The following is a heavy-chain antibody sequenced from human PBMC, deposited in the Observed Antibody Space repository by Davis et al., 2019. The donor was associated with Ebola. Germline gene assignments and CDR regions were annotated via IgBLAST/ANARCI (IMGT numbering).Heavy chain of an antibody. J-gene: IGHJ5*02. CDR3: AKDRWDSSSSVWFDP. Sequence: PGGSLRLSCAASGFTVRNYHISWVRQAPGKGLEWVSVHYRGGPTHYADSVQGRFTISRDDSKNTLSLQMNSLRAEDTAVYYCAKDRWDSSSSVWFDPWGQGTLVTVSS. CDR2: HYRGGPT. D-gene: IGHD6-6*01. V-gene: IGHV3-66*01. CDR1: GFTVRNYH.